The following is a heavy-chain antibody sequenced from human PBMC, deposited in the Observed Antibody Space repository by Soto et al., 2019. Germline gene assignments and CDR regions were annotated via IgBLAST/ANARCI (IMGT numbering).Heavy chain of an antibody. V-gene: IGHV4-30-2*01. CDR2: IYHSGST. D-gene: IGHD2-15*01. CDR1: GGSISSGGYS. CDR3: ARASGYCSGGSCPVWCFDP. J-gene: IGHJ5*02. Sequence: QLQLQESGSGLVKPSQTLSLTCAVSGGSISSGGYSWSWIRQPPGKGLEWIGDIYHSGSTYYNPSRKSRVTISVDRSKKQFSLKLSSVTAADTAVYYCARASGYCSGGSCPVWCFDPWGQGTLVTVSS.